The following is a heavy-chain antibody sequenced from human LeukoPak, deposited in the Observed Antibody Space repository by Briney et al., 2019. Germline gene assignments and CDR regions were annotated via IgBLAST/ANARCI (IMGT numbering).Heavy chain of an antibody. D-gene: IGHD3-10*01. CDR1: GFTFSNYW. CDR3: ARGGHRQKEF. J-gene: IGHJ4*02. CDR2: ITPDGSVK. V-gene: IGHV3-7*01. Sequence: GGSLRLSCAASGFTFSNYWMTWVRQSPGKGLEWVAIITPDGSVKYCVDSVKGRFTISRDNAKNSLYLQMSSLRAEDTAVYYCARGGHRQKEFWGQGTLVTVSS.